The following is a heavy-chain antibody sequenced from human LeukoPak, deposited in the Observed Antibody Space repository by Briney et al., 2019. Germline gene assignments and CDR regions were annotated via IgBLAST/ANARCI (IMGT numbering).Heavy chain of an antibody. J-gene: IGHJ6*02. CDR2: TSSSGAYV. V-gene: IGHV3-21*01. CDR3: AKSALLTGYYYYGMDV. D-gene: IGHD3-9*01. Sequence: GGSLRLSCAASGFTFSRYTMNWVRQAPGKGLEWVSSTSSSGAYVSYADSVKGRFTISRDNAKNSLYLQMNSLRAEDTAVYYCAKSALLTGYYYYGMDVWGQGATFTDSS. CDR1: GFTFSRYT.